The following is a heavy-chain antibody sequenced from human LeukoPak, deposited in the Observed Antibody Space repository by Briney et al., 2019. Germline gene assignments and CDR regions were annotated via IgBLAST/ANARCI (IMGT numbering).Heavy chain of an antibody. J-gene: IGHJ4*02. CDR1: GFTYRSHG. V-gene: IGHV3-33*01. D-gene: IGHD3-10*01. Sequence: PGGSLRLSCAASGFTYRSHGMHWVRQAPGKGLEWVAVIWYDGSNKYYADSVKGRFTISRDNSKNTLYLQMNSLRAEDTAVYYCARGFYYGSGTYYTPFDYWGQGALVTVSS. CDR3: ARGFYYGSGTYYTPFDY. CDR2: IWYDGSNK.